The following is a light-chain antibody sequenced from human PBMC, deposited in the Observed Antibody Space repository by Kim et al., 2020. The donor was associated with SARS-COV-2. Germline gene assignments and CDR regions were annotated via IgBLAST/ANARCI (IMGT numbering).Light chain of an antibody. J-gene: IGLJ1*01. V-gene: IGLV3-19*01. CDR3: NSRDTDYVHYG. CDR2: AKS. Sequence: ALGETVRTTCHGDRPTTYSASRYQQKPGQAPRLVIYAKSDRPSGSPDRFSGSTSGNTASLTITGAKAEDEAVYYCNSRDTDYVHYGFGSGTKVTVL. CDR1: RPTTYS.